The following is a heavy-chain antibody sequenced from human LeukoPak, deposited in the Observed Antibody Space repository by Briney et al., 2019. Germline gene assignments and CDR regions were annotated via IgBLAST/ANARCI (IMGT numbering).Heavy chain of an antibody. V-gene: IGHV1-2*02. CDR2: INPNSGGT. CDR1: GYTFTGYY. Sequence: ASVKVSCKASGYTFTGYYMHWVRQAPGQGLEWMGWINPNSGGTNYAQKFQGRVTMTRDTSISTAYMELSRLRSDDTAVYYCAIIVATIPVGWDWGQGTLVTVSS. CDR3: AIIVATIPVGWD. J-gene: IGHJ4*02. D-gene: IGHD5-12*01.